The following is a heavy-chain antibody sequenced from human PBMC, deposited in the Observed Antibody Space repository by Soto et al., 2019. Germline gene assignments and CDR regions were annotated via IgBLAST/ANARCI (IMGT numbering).Heavy chain of an antibody. D-gene: IGHD4-17*01. CDR3: ARCGDRQRDYYYYYYYMDV. CDR1: GGSISSYY. Sequence: SETLSLTCTVSGGSISSYYWSWIRQPPGKGLEWIGYIYYSGSTNYNPSLKSRVTISVDTSKNQFSLKLSSVTAADTAVYYCARCGDRQRDYYYYYYYMDVWGKGTTVTVSS. CDR2: IYYSGST. V-gene: IGHV4-59*01. J-gene: IGHJ6*03.